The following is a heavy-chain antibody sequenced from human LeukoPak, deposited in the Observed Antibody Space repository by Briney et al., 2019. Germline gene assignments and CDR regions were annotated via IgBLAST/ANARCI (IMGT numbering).Heavy chain of an antibody. CDR1: GFTFSSYG. D-gene: IGHD2-8*01. CDR3: AKVGRRCGTLIGFDY. V-gene: IGHV3-30*18. CDR2: ISYDGSNK. J-gene: IGHJ4*02. Sequence: GRSLRLSCAASGFTFSSYGMHWVRQAPGKGLEWVADISYDGSNKYYADSVKGRFIISRDNSKNTLYLQMNSLRAEDTAVYYCAKVGRRCGTLIGFDYWGQGTLVTVSS.